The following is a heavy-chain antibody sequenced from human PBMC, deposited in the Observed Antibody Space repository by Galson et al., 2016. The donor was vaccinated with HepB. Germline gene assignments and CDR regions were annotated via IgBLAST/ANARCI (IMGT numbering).Heavy chain of an antibody. V-gene: IGHV3-7*01. D-gene: IGHD6-19*01. CDR3: ARLGGSGWTSDF. J-gene: IGHJ4*02. Sequence: SLRLSCAVSGFTLSYHWMNWVRQAPGKGLEWVATIKCDGSEKRYVDSVKGRFTLSRGNAGSSLFLQMDSLKAEDTAVYYCARLGGSGWTSDFWGQGTLVTVSP. CDR1: GFTLSYHW. CDR2: IKCDGSEK.